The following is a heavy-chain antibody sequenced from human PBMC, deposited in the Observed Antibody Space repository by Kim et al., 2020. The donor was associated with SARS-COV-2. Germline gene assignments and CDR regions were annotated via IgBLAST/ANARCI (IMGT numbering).Heavy chain of an antibody. J-gene: IGHJ4*02. CDR3: ARLSGSYIDN. V-gene: IGHV4-59*08. CDR2: GHT. D-gene: IGHD1-26*01. Sequence: GHTNYNPSLKSRVTISLDASKNQFSLRLNSVTAADTAIYYCARLSGSYIDNWGQGTLVTVSS.